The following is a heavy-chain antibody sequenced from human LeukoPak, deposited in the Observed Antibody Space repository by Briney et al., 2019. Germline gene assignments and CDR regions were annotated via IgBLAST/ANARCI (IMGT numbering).Heavy chain of an antibody. J-gene: IGHJ6*03. Sequence: ASVKVSCKASGYMFTIYGISWVRQAPGQGVEWMGWISVHNGNTKYVQKFQGRVTMTTDTSTSTAYMELRSLRSDDTAVYYCARARNPLDYYYYMDVWGKGTTVTVSS. CDR1: GYMFTIYG. V-gene: IGHV1-18*01. CDR2: ISVHNGNT. CDR3: ARARNPLDYYYYMDV.